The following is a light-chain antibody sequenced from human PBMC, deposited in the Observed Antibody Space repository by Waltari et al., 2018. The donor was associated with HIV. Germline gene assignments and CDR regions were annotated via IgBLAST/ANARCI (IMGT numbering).Light chain of an antibody. CDR1: QSVGTY. CDR2: DAS. Sequence: EIVLTQSPATLSLSPGETATLFCRASQSVGTYLAWYQQTPGQAPRLLISDASNRATGIPARFSGSGSGTDFTLTISSLEPEDCAVYYCQQRSDWPPYTFGQGTKLEIK. CDR3: QQRSDWPPYT. J-gene: IGKJ2*01. V-gene: IGKV3-11*01.